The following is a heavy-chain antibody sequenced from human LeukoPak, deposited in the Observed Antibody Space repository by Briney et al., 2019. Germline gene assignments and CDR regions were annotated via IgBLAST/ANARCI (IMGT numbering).Heavy chain of an antibody. D-gene: IGHD3-16*01. J-gene: IGHJ4*02. Sequence: PSQTLSLTCTVSGGSISSGGYYWSWIRQHPGKGLEWIGYIYYSGSTYYNPSLKSRVTISVDTSKNQFSLKLSSVTAADTAVYYCARDVITFGGVDYWGQGTLVTISS. V-gene: IGHV4-31*03. CDR2: IYYSGST. CDR1: GGSISSGGYY. CDR3: ARDVITFGGVDY.